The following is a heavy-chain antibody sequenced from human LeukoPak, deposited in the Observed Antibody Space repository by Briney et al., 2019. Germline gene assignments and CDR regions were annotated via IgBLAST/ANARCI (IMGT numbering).Heavy chain of an antibody. J-gene: IGHJ5*02. D-gene: IGHD3-10*01. V-gene: IGHV1-8*03. CDR3: ARVKSYYGSGSYYNPSWFDP. Sequence: GASVKVSCKASGYTFTGYYMHWVRQAPGQGLEWMGWINPNSGNTGYAQKFQGRVTITRNTSISTAYMELSSLRSEDTAAYYCARVKSYYGSGSYYNPSWFDPWGQGTLVTVSS. CDR1: GYTFTGYY. CDR2: INPNSGNT.